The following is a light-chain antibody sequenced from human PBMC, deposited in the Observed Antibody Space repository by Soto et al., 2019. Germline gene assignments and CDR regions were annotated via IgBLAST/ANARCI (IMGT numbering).Light chain of an antibody. CDR2: GNK. CDR3: GTWDSSLSVVV. J-gene: IGLJ2*01. CDR1: SSNIGNND. Sequence: QSVLTQPPSVSAAPGQKVTISCSGRSSNIGNNDVSWYQQLPGTAPKVLIYGNKNRPSGIPDRFSGSKSGTSATLGITGLQTGDEADYYCGTWDSSLSVVVIGGGTKVTVL. V-gene: IGLV1-51*01.